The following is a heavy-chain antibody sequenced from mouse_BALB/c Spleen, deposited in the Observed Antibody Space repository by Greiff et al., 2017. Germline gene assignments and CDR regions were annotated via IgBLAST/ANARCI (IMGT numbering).Heavy chain of an antibody. CDR2: IDPFNGGT. D-gene: IGHD2-4*01. CDR3: ATMITTGFAY. J-gene: IGHJ3*01. CDR1: GYSFTSYY. V-gene: IGHV1S135*01. Sequence: EVHLVESGPELMKPGASVKISCKASGYSFTSYYMHWVKQSHGKSLEWIGYIDPFNGGTSYNQKFKGKATLTVDKSSSTAYMHLSSLTSEDSAVYYCATMITTGFAYWGQGTLVTVSA.